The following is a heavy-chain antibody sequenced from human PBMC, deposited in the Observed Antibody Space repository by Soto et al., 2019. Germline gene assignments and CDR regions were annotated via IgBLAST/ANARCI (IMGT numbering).Heavy chain of an antibody. J-gene: IGHJ6*02. CDR3: ASGYWDNSCCAMDA. Sequence: QVQLVQSGAEVKMPGSSVRVSCKASGGSFSKYGISWVRQAPGQGLEWMGGIIPMFGIGNYAEKFLGRVMSTEAASTRTTLTELSALRSEDTAVYFCASGYWDNSCCAMDAWGQGTMVTVSS. V-gene: IGHV1-69*01. CDR1: GGSFSKYG. CDR2: IIPMFGIG. D-gene: IGHD2-2*01.